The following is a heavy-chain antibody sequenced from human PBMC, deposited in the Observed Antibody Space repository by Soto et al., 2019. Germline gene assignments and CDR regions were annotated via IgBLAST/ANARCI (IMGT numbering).Heavy chain of an antibody. J-gene: IGHJ4*02. CDR3: ARAIVVVTHFDY. CDR2: INAGNGNT. D-gene: IGHD3-22*01. V-gene: IGHV1-3*01. Sequence: QVQLVQSGAEVKKPGASVKVSCKASGYTFTSYAMHWVRQAPGQRLEWMGWINAGNGNTKYSQKFQGRVTITRDTSASTAYMELSSLRSEDTAVYYCARAIVVVTHFDYWGQGTLVTVSS. CDR1: GYTFTSYA.